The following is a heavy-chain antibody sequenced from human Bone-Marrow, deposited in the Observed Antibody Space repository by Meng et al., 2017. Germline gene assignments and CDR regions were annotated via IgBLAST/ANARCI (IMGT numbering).Heavy chain of an antibody. CDR3: ARGPTGTDDWFDP. CDR2: IFSTASI. CDR1: GGSFSGYH. J-gene: IGHJ5*02. D-gene: IGHD1-1*01. Sequence: SETLSPTCAVYGGSFSGYHSSWIRQSPGKGLGWFGYIFSTASINYNPSLKSRVTISIDTSKTQFSLKMYSVTAADTAVYYCARGPTGTDDWFDPWGQGTLVTVSS. V-gene: IGHV4-59*01.